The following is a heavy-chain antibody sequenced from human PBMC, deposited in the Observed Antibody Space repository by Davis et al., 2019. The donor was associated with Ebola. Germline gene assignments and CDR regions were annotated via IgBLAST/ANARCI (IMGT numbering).Heavy chain of an antibody. CDR1: GYTFTSYA. Sequence: ASVKVSCKASGYTFTSYAMHWVRQAPGQRLEWMGWINAGNGNTKYSQKFQGRVTITRDTSASTAYMELSSLRSEDTAVYYCARVAVAGSAGGPSQYWGQGTLVTVSS. CDR2: INAGNGNT. D-gene: IGHD6-19*01. CDR3: ARVAVAGSAGGPSQY. V-gene: IGHV1-3*01. J-gene: IGHJ4*02.